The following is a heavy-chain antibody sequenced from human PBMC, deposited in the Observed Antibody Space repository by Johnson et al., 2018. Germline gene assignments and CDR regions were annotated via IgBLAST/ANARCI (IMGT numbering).Heavy chain of an antibody. CDR3: AKAPLAYCGGDCYSPGYYYGMDV. CDR1: GFTFNIYA. Sequence: QVQLQESGGGLLQPGGSLRLSCAASGFTFNIYAMNWVRQAPGKGLEWVAVISYDGSNKYYADSVKGRFTISRDNSKNTLYLQMNSLRAEDTAVYYCAKAPLAYCGGDCYSPGYYYGMDVWGQGTTVTVSS. V-gene: IGHV3-30*18. D-gene: IGHD2-21*02. J-gene: IGHJ6*02. CDR2: ISYDGSNK.